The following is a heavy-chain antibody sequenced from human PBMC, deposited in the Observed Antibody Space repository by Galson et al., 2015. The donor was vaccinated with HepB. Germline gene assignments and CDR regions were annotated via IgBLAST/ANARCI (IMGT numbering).Heavy chain of an antibody. V-gene: IGHV3-21*01. Sequence: SLRLSCAASGFTFSSYSMNWVRQAPGKGLEWVSSISSSSYIYYADSVKGRFTISRDNAKNSLYLQMNSLRAEDTAVYYCARAVSTRSKYFDYWGQGTLVTVSS. CDR2: ISSSSYI. D-gene: IGHD2-2*01. CDR1: GFTFSSYS. CDR3: ARAVSTRSKYFDY. J-gene: IGHJ4*02.